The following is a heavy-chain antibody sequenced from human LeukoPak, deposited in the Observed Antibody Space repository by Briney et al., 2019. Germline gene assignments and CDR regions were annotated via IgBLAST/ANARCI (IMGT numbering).Heavy chain of an antibody. Sequence: GESLKISCKASGYNFATAWVGWVRQMPGKGLEWMGNIYPGDSDIRYSPSFQGQVTLPVDKSTTTAYLQWSSLKASDTAMYYCVRSPACSSGTCYPNWFDPWGQGTLVTVSS. CDR1: GYNFATAW. J-gene: IGHJ5*02. CDR3: VRSPACSSGTCYPNWFDP. CDR2: IYPGDSDI. V-gene: IGHV5-51*01. D-gene: IGHD2-15*01.